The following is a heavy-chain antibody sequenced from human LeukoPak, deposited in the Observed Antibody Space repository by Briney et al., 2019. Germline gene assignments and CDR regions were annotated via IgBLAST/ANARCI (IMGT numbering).Heavy chain of an antibody. J-gene: IGHJ4*02. V-gene: IGHV3-23*01. Sequence: GGSLRLSCAASGFTFISYAMSWVRQAPGKGLEWVSAISGSGGSTYYADSVKGRFTISRDNSTNTLYLQMNSLRAEDTAVYYCAKDAIVVVPAAIGYWGQGTLVTVSS. D-gene: IGHD2-2*01. CDR3: AKDAIVVVPAAIGY. CDR2: ISGSGGST. CDR1: GFTFISYA.